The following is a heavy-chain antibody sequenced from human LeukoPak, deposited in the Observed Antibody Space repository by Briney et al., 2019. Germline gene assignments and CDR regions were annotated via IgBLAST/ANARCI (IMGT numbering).Heavy chain of an antibody. CDR2: IIPILGIA. Sequence: SVKVSCKASGGTFSSYTISWVRQAPGQGLEWMGRIIPILGIANYAQKFQGRVTITRDTSASTAYMELSSLRSEDTAVYYCARAHIVVVPAAPFDPWGQGTLVTVSS. D-gene: IGHD2-2*01. CDR1: GGTFSSYT. J-gene: IGHJ5*02. CDR3: ARAHIVVVPAAPFDP. V-gene: IGHV1-69*02.